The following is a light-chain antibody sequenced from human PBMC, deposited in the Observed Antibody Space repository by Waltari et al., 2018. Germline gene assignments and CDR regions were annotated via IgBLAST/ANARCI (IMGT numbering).Light chain of an antibody. CDR1: SSDLGTYHY. CDR3: SSYTNSDTWV. J-gene: IGLJ2*01. Sequence: QSALTQPASVSGSPGQSITISCTGTSSDLGTYHYVPWYQQLPGKAPKLIISEVSNRPSGLSIRFSGSNSGNTASLTIFELQVEDEGDYYCSSYTNSDTWVFGGGTKVTVL. V-gene: IGLV2-14*01. CDR2: EVS.